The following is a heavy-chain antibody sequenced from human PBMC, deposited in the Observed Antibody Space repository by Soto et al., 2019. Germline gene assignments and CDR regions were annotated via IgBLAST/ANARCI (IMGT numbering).Heavy chain of an antibody. CDR1: GGTFSSYT. D-gene: IGHD2-2*01. Sequence: QVQLVQSGAEVKKPGSSVKVSCKASGGTFSSYTISWVRQAPGQGLEWMGRIIPILGIANYAQKFQGRVTITEDKSTSTAYMELSSLRSEDTAVYYCAVRYCSSTSCYGPNWFDPWGQGTLVTVSS. CDR3: AVRYCSSTSCYGPNWFDP. J-gene: IGHJ5*02. V-gene: IGHV1-69*02. CDR2: IIPILGIA.